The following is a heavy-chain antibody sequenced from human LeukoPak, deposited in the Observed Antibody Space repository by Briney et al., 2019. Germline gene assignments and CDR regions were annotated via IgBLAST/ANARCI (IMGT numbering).Heavy chain of an antibody. CDR2: INHSGST. Sequence: SETLSLTCAVYGGSFSGYYWSWIRQPPGKGLEWIGEINHSGSTNYNPSLKSRVTISVDTSKNQFSLKLSSVTAADTAVYYCARETRNATYYDFWSGYYPSWFDPWGQGTLVTVSS. D-gene: IGHD3-3*01. J-gene: IGHJ5*02. CDR3: ARETRNATYYDFWSGYYPSWFDP. CDR1: GGSFSGYY. V-gene: IGHV4-34*01.